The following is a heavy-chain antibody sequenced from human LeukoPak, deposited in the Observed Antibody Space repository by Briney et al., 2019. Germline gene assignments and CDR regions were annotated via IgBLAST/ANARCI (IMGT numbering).Heavy chain of an antibody. CDR3: AADPSYSSGYRYYFDY. CDR1: GFTFIISA. V-gene: IGHV1-58*01. CDR2: IVVGSGNT. D-gene: IGHD3-22*01. J-gene: IGHJ4*02. Sequence: SVKVSCKTSGFTFIISAVQWVRQARGQRREWIGWIVVGSGNTNYAQKFQERVTITRDMSTSTAYMELSSLRSEDTAVYYCAADPSYSSGYRYYFDYWGQGTLVTVSS.